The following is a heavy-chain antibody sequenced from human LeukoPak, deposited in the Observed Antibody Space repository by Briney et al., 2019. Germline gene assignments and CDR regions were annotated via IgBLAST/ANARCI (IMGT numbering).Heavy chain of an antibody. V-gene: IGHV3-21*04. CDR1: GFTFSNYS. Sequence: GGSLRLSCAASGFTFSNYSMNLVRQAPGKGLEWVSSISSNSSYIYYADSVKGRFTISRDNAKNSLYLQMNNLRAEDTAVYHCAKDRALLRYFDWLFNYWGQGTLVTVSS. D-gene: IGHD3-9*01. J-gene: IGHJ4*02. CDR3: AKDRALLRYFDWLFNY. CDR2: ISSNSSYI.